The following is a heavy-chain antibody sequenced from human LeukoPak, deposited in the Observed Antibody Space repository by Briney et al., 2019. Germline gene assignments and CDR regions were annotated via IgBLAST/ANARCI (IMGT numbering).Heavy chain of an antibody. CDR2: IDSDGSRT. V-gene: IGHV3-74*01. CDR1: GFSISIYW. CDR3: AACTSTSCRDY. Sequence: GRSLRLSCAASGFSISIYWMHWVRQAPGKGLVWVSRIDSDGSRTSYADSVKGRFTISRDNAKNTVYLQMNSLRGEDTALYYCAACTSTSCRDYWGQGTLVTVSS. J-gene: IGHJ4*02. D-gene: IGHD2-2*01.